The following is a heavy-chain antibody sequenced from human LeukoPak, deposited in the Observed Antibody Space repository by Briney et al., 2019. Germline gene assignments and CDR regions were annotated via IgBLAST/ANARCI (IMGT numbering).Heavy chain of an antibody. J-gene: IGHJ4*02. CDR1: GFTFSDYY. CDR3: ARVDGSLFAYFDY. Sequence: GGSLRLSCAASGFTFSDYYMSWVRQAPGKGLEWVSSISSSSSYIYYADSVKGRFTISRDNAKNSLYLQMNSLRAEDTAVYYCARVDGSLFAYFDYWGRGTLVTVSS. D-gene: IGHD2-15*01. V-gene: IGHV3-11*06. CDR2: ISSSSSYI.